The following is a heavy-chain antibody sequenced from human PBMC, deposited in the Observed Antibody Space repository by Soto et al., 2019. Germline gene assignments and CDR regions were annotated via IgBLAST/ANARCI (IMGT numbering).Heavy chain of an antibody. CDR2: IYHNGET. V-gene: IGHV4-59*01. D-gene: IGHD3-10*01. Sequence: QMQLQESGPGLVKPSETLSLICSVSGDSITAYYLSWLRQSPGKELEWIGYIYHNGETNYNPSLKSRVTISADTSKTQFSLRLSSVTAADTGVYYCARDKGGEFLKGSVMDVWGQGTTVILSS. CDR1: GDSITAYY. CDR3: ARDKGGEFLKGSVMDV. J-gene: IGHJ6*02.